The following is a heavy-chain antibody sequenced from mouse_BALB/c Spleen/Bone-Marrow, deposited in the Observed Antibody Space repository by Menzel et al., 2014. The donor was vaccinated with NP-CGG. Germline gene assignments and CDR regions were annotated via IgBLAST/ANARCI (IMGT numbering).Heavy chain of an antibody. CDR3: ARYGNYCYAMDY. V-gene: IGHV14-3*02. Sequence: VQLQQSGAELVKPGASVKLSCTASGFNIKDTYMHWVKQRPEQGLEWIGRIDPANGNTKYDPKFQGKATITADTSSNTAYLQLSSLTSEDAAVYYCARYGNYCYAMDYWGQGTSVTVSS. D-gene: IGHD2-1*01. CDR2: IDPANGNT. CDR1: GFNIKDTY. J-gene: IGHJ4*01.